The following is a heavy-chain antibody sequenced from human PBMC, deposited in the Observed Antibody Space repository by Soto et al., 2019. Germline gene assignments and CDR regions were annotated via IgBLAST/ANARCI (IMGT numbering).Heavy chain of an antibody. CDR3: AKGSGITMIVVVIV. D-gene: IGHD3-22*01. CDR2: ISYDGSNK. Sequence: QVQLVESGGGVVQPGRSLRLSCAASGFTFSSYGMHWVRQAPGKGLEWVAVISYDGSNKYYADSVKGRFTISRDDSKNTLYLQMNSLRAEDTAVYYCAKGSGITMIVVVIVWGQGTMVTVSS. V-gene: IGHV3-30*18. CDR1: GFTFSSYG. J-gene: IGHJ3*01.